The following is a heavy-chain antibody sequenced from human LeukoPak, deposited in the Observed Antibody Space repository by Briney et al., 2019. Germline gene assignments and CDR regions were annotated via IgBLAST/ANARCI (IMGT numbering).Heavy chain of an antibody. D-gene: IGHD1-1*01. V-gene: IGHV4-59*02. CDR1: GGSVSSYY. Sequence: PSETLSLTCTVSGGSVSSYYWSWIRQPPGKGLEWIGYIYYSGSTNYNPSLKSRVTISVDTSKNQFSLKLSSVTAADTAVYYCARGGTGFDYWGQGTLVTVSS. CDR3: ARGGTGFDY. J-gene: IGHJ4*02. CDR2: IYYSGST.